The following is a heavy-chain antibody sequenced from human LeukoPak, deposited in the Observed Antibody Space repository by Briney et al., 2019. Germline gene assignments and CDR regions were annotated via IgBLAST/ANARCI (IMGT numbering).Heavy chain of an antibody. V-gene: IGHV1-58*02. J-gene: IGHJ4*02. CDR3: AAETYYYDSNGYQVFLFDY. CDR1: GFTFTSSA. Sequence: GASVKVSCKASGFTFTSSAMQWVRQARGQRLEWIGWIVVGSGNTNYAQKFQERVTITRDMSTSTAYMELSSLRSEDTAVYYCAAETYYYDSNGYQVFLFDYWGQGTLVTVSS. CDR2: IVVGSGNT. D-gene: IGHD3-22*01.